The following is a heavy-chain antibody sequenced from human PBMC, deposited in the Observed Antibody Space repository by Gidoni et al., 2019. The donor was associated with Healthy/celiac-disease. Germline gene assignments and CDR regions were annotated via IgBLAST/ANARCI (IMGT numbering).Heavy chain of an antibody. D-gene: IGHD1-26*01. CDR2: IYYIGSP. CDR1: GRSISSSSSY. Sequence: QLQLHASGPGLAKPSETLSLTCTVSGRSISSSSSYWGWIRQPPGKGLEWIGSIYYIGSPYYNPSLKSRVTISVDTSKNQFSLKLSSVTAADTAVYYCGREELGRRTYWGQGTLVTVSS. V-gene: IGHV4-39*07. CDR3: GREELGRRTY. J-gene: IGHJ4*02.